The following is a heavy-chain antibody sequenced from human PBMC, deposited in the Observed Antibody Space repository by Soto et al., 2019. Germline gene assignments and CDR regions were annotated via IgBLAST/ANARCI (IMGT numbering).Heavy chain of an antibody. J-gene: IGHJ4*02. CDR1: GGSISSSSYY. Sequence: SETLSLTCTVSGGSISSSSYYWGWIRQPPGKGLEWIGSIYYSGSTYYNPSLKSRVTISVGTSKNQFSLKLSSVTAADTAVYYCARRYSSSSRYFDYWGQGTLVTVSS. D-gene: IGHD6-6*01. V-gene: IGHV4-39*01. CDR2: IYYSGST. CDR3: ARRYSSSSRYFDY.